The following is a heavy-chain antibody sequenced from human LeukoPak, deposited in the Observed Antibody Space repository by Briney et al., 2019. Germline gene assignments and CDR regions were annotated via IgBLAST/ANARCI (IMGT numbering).Heavy chain of an antibody. J-gene: IGHJ6*03. D-gene: IGHD3-22*01. CDR1: GFTFSSYG. V-gene: IGHV3-30*02. CDR2: IRYDGSNK. CDR3: AKSASYYYDSYYMDV. Sequence: GGSLRLSCAASGFTFSSYGMHWVRQAPGKGLEWVAFIRYDGSNKYYADSVKGRFTISRDNSKNTLYLQMNSLRAEDTAVYYCAKSASYYYDSYYMDVWGKGTTVTVSS.